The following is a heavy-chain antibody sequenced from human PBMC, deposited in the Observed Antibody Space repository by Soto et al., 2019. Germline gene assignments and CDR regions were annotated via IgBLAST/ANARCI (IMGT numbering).Heavy chain of an antibody. CDR3: ARDRGYYDFWSGSLI. CDR1: GYTFTSYG. V-gene: IGHV1-18*01. Sequence: ASVKVSCKASGYTFTSYGISWVRQAPGQGLEWMGWISAYNGNTNYARKLQGRVTMTTDTSTSTAYMELRSLRSDDTAVYYCARDRGYYDFWSGSLIWGQGTMVTVSS. D-gene: IGHD3-3*01. J-gene: IGHJ3*02. CDR2: ISAYNGNT.